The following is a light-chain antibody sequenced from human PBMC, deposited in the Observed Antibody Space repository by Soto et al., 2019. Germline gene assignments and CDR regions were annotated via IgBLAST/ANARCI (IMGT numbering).Light chain of an antibody. Sequence: ELVLTQSPTTLSLSPGLRSTLPCRASQSVDNYLAWYQQKPGQAPRLFXYGASSRATGIPDRFSGSGSGTDFTLTISRLEPEDFAVYYCQQYGSSPRSTFGGGTKVDI. CDR1: QSVDNY. CDR3: QQYGSSPRST. CDR2: GAS. V-gene: IGKV3-20*01. J-gene: IGKJ4*01.